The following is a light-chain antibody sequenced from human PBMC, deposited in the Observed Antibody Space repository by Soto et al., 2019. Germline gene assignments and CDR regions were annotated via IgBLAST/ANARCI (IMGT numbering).Light chain of an antibody. CDR1: QSVSNNY. CDR2: GAS. V-gene: IGKV3-20*01. J-gene: IGKJ2*01. CDR3: QQYGTSRT. Sequence: EIVLTQSPGTLSLSPGERATLSCRASQSVSNNYLAWYQQKPGRAPRLLIYGASSRAIGIPDRFSGSGSGTAFTLTISRLEPEDFAVYYCQQYGTSRTFGQGTKLEIK.